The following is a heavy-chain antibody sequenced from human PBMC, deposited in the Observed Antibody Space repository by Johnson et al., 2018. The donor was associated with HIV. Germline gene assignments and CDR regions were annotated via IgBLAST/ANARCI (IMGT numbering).Heavy chain of an antibody. CDR1: GFTFSSYA. D-gene: IGHD7-27*01. Sequence: QVQLVESGGGVVQAGRSLRLSCAASGFTFSSYAMHWVRQAPGKGLEWVAVISYDGSNKYYADSVKGRFTISRDNSKNTLYLQMNWLRVDDTAVYYCARDGETGKDAFDIWGQGTMVIVSS. CDR3: ARDGETGKDAFDI. J-gene: IGHJ3*02. CDR2: ISYDGSNK. V-gene: IGHV3-30*04.